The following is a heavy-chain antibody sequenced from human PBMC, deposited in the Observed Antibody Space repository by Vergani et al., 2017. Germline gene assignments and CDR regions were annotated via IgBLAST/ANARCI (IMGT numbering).Heavy chain of an antibody. CDR2: IYYSGST. J-gene: IGHJ5*02. Sequence: QVQLQESGPGLVKPSETLSLTCTVSGGSISSYYWSWIRQPPGKGLEWIGYIYYSGSTNYNPSLKRRVTISVDTSNNQFSLKLSSVTAAETAVYYCARVDTAMAAPFDPWGQGTLVTVSS. V-gene: IGHV4-59*08. CDR1: GGSISSYY. CDR3: ARVDTAMAAPFDP. D-gene: IGHD5-18*01.